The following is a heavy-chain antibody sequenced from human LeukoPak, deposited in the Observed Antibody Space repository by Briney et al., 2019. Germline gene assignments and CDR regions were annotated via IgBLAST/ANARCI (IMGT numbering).Heavy chain of an antibody. CDR1: GGSISSYY. D-gene: IGHD2-21*02. V-gene: IGHV4-59*01. CDR3: ARDSCGGDCSFDY. CDR2: IYYSGST. Sequence: SETLFLTCTVSGGSISSYYWSWIRQPPGKGLEWIGYIYYSGSTNYNPSLKSRVTISVDTSKNQFSLKLSSVIAANTAVYYCARDSCGGDCSFDYWGQGTLVTVSS. J-gene: IGHJ4*02.